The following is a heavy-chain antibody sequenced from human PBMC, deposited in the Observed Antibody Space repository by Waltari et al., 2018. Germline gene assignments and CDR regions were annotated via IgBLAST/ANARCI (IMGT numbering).Heavy chain of an antibody. CDR3: ARLYGDNYADFDY. J-gene: IGHJ4*02. V-gene: IGHV4-39*01. CDR1: GGSISSSSYS. CDR2: IYYSGST. D-gene: IGHD4-17*01. Sequence: QLQLQESGPGLVKPSETLSLTCTVSGGSISSSSYSWGWIRQPPGKGLEWIGSIYYSGSTYYNPSLKSRVTIFVDTSKNQFSLNLSSVTAADTAVYYCARLYGDNYADFDYWGQGTLVTVSS.